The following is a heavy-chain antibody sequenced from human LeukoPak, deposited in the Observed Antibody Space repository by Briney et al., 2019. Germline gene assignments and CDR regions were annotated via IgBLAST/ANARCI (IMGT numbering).Heavy chain of an antibody. Sequence: GGSLRLSCAASGFTFSSYGMHWVRQAPGKGLEWVAVISYDGSNKYYADSVKGRFTISRDNSKNTLYLQMSSLRAEDTAVYYCVKDQRGDPRPAYWGQGTLVTVSS. J-gene: IGHJ4*02. CDR1: GFTFSSYG. D-gene: IGHD4-17*01. V-gene: IGHV3-30*18. CDR2: ISYDGSNK. CDR3: VKDQRGDPRPAY.